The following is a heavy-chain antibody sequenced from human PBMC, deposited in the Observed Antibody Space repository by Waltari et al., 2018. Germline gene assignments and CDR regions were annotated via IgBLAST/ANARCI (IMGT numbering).Heavy chain of an antibody. CDR2: IFYSVST. V-gene: IGHV4-59*01. CDR3: ARYDSGAYNDAFDI. J-gene: IGHJ3*02. CDR1: GDSISTYH. D-gene: IGHD3-22*01. Sequence: QVQLQESGPGLVKPSETLSLTCTVSGDSISTYHWSWIRQPPGEGLEWIVKIFYSVSTNYYPSLKSRLTISVDTAKNQFSLRLSSVTAADTAVYFCARYDSGAYNDAFDIWGQGTLVTVSS.